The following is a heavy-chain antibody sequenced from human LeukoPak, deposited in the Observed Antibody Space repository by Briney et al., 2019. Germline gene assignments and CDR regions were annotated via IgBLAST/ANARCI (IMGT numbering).Heavy chain of an antibody. CDR2: ISSSSSTI. D-gene: IGHD3-10*01. CDR3: ARDQIRYTMGRGVPAGY. Sequence: GGSRRLSCAASGFTFSNYSMNWVRQAPGKGLEWGSYISSSSSTIYYADSVKGRFTISRDNAKNSLYLQMNSLRDEDTAVYYCARDQIRYTMGRGVPAGYWGQGTLVTVSS. CDR1: GFTFSNYS. J-gene: IGHJ4*02. V-gene: IGHV3-48*02.